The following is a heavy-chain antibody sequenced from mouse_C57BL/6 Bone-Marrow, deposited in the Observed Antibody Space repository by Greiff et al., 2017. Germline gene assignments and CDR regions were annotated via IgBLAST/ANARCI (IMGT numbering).Heavy chain of an antibody. D-gene: IGHD1-1*01. J-gene: IGHJ1*03. CDR1: GYTFTGYW. CDR3: ARYYYGSSYLYWYFDV. V-gene: IGHV1-9*01. Sequence: VQLQQSGAELMKPGASVKLSCKATGYTFTGYWIEWVKQRPGHGLEWIGEILPGSGSTNYTEKFKGKATFTADTSSNTAYMQLSSLTTEDSAIYYCARYYYGSSYLYWYFDVWGTGTTVTVSS. CDR2: ILPGSGST.